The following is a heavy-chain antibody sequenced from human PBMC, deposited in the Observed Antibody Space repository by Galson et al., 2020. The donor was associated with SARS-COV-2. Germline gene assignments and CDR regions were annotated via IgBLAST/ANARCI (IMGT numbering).Heavy chain of an antibody. CDR1: GYSFTRYW. D-gene: IGHD4-17*01. Sequence: GESLKISCKTSGYSFTRYWIGWVRQMPGKGLEWMGMIYPGDSDTRYSPYFQGQVTISADKSITTAYLQWSSLKASDTAMYYCGRPSGVDYGDYKGPHWYFDLWGRGTLVTVSS. V-gene: IGHV5-51*01. CDR3: GRPSGVDYGDYKGPHWYFDL. J-gene: IGHJ2*01. CDR2: IYPGDSDT.